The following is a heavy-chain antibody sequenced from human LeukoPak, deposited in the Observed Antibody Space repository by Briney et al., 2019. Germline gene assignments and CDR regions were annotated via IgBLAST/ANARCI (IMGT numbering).Heavy chain of an antibody. CDR1: GFTFSSYA. Sequence: GGSLRLSCAASGFTFSSYAMSWVRQAPGKGLEWVSAISGSGGSTYYADSVKGRFTISGDNSKNTLYLQMNSLRAEDTAVYYCAKDQGPQTEHEGLGFDPWGQGTLVTVSS. V-gene: IGHV3-23*01. CDR2: ISGSGGST. CDR3: AKDQGPQTEHEGLGFDP. J-gene: IGHJ5*02. D-gene: IGHD1-1*01.